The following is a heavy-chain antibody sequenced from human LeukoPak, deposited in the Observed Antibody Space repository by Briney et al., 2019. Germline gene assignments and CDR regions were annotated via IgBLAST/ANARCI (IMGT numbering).Heavy chain of an antibody. Sequence: SETLSLTCTVSGYSISSGYYWGWIRQPPGKGLEWIGSIYHSGSTYYNPSLKSRVTISVDTSKNQFSLKLSSVTAADTAVYYCAREITFGGVNYFDYWGQGTLVTVSS. CDR2: IYHSGST. V-gene: IGHV4-38-2*02. CDR1: GYSISSGYY. CDR3: AREITFGGVNYFDY. J-gene: IGHJ4*02. D-gene: IGHD3-16*01.